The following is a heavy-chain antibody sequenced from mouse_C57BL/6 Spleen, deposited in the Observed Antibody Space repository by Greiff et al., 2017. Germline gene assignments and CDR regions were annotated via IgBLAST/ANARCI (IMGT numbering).Heavy chain of an antibody. CDR3: ARTYYYGSSYGYAMDY. CDR1: GYTFTSYW. Sequence: QVQLQQPGTELVKPGASVKLSCKASGYTFTSYWMHWVKQRPGQGLEWIGNINPSNAGTNYNEKFKSKATLTVDKSSSTAYMQLSSLTSEDSAVYYCARTYYYGSSYGYAMDYWGQGTSVTVSS. D-gene: IGHD1-1*01. CDR2: INPSNAGT. J-gene: IGHJ4*01. V-gene: IGHV1-53*01.